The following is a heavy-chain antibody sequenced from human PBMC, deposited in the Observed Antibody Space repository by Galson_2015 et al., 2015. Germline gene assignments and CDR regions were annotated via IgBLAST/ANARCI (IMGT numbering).Heavy chain of an antibody. V-gene: IGHV3-23*01. CDR3: GRGTIYGVVIIDY. J-gene: IGHJ4*02. CDR1: GFTFSTYA. CDR2: ITSSGGST. Sequence: SLRLSCAASGFTFSTYAMSWVHQAPGKGLEWVSSITSSGGSTYYADSVKGRFTISRDNSQNTLYLQKNSLRAEDTAVYYCGRGTIYGVVIIDYWGQGTMVTVSS. D-gene: IGHD3-3*01.